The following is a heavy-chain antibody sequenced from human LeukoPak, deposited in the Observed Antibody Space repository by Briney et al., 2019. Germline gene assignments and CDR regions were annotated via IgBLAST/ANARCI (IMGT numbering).Heavy chain of an antibody. J-gene: IGHJ4*02. CDR2: INTKTGNP. CDR1: GYTFTRYA. V-gene: IGHV7-4-1*02. D-gene: IGHD3-10*01. CDR3: ARRDYYLDY. Sequence: SLKLCCKPSGYTFTRYAMNCVRQSPRHRLKGLGWINTKTGNPTYAQGFTGRVVFSLDTSVSTEYLQISSLKAEYTAVCYCARRDYYLDYWGQGTLVTVSS.